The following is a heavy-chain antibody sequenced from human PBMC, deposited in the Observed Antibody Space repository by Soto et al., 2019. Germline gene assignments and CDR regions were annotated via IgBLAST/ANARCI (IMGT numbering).Heavy chain of an antibody. CDR1: GFTFSNYD. D-gene: IGHD2-21*01. J-gene: IGHJ4*02. Sequence: EVQLLESGGGLVQPGGSLRLSCAASGFTFSNYDMSWVRQAPGKGLEWVSSVSSSGSGTFYADYVKGRFTISRDNPKTTVYLQMSSLSAADTAVYYCARRDCGSGPNCVVGAQAFAYWGQGNLVTVTS. V-gene: IGHV3-23*01. CDR2: VSSSGSGT. CDR3: ARRDCGSGPNCVVGAQAFAY.